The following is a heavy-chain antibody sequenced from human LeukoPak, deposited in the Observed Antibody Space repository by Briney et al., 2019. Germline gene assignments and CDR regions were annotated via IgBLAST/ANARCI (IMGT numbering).Heavy chain of an antibody. D-gene: IGHD3-22*01. Sequence: QPGRSLRLSCAASGFTFSSYGMHWVRQAPGKGLEWVAVIWYDGSNKYYADSVKGRFTISRDNSKNTLYLQMNSLRAEDTAMYYCARDFGYYDSSGYCDYWGQGTLVTVSS. J-gene: IGHJ4*02. CDR2: IWYDGSNK. V-gene: IGHV3-33*01. CDR1: GFTFSSYG. CDR3: ARDFGYYDSSGYCDY.